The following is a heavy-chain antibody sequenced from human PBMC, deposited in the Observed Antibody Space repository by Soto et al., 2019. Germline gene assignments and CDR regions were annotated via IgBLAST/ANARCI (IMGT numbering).Heavy chain of an antibody. J-gene: IGHJ5*02. CDR2: IIPIFGTA. CDR1: GGTFSSYA. Sequence: QVQLVQSGAEVKKPGSSVKVSCKASGGTFSSYAISWVRQAPGQGLEWMGVIIPIFGTANYAQKFQGRVTITSDESTSPAYMELSSLRSEDTAVYYCARDKATGTTGWFDPWGQGTLVTVSS. V-gene: IGHV1-69*05. CDR3: ARDKATGTTGWFDP. D-gene: IGHD1-1*01.